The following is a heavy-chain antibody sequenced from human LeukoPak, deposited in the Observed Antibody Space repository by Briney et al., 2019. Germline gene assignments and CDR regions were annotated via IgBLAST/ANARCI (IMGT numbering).Heavy chain of an antibody. CDR2: ISSSGSIM. CDR1: GFAFSTYG. Sequence: GGSLRLSCAASGFAFSTYGMNWVRQAPGKGLEWVSYISSSGSIMYYAESVKGRFTISRDNAKNSLYLQMNSLRPEDTAIYYCARERDPPAIDIWGQGTMVTVSS. V-gene: IGHV3-48*04. CDR3: ARERDPPAIDI. J-gene: IGHJ3*02.